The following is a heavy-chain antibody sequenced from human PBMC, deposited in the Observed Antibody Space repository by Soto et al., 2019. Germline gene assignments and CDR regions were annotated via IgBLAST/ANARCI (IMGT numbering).Heavy chain of an antibody. Sequence: GGSLRLSCVASGFTFSSYAMHWVRQAPGKGLEWVAVISYDGSNKYYADSVKGRLTISRDNSKNTLYLQMNSLRAEDTAVYYCARVGATPGEYYYYYYGMDVWGQGTTVTVSS. CDR1: GFTFSSYA. CDR3: ARVGATPGEYYYYYYGMDV. V-gene: IGHV3-30-3*01. J-gene: IGHJ6*02. CDR2: ISYDGSNK. D-gene: IGHD1-26*01.